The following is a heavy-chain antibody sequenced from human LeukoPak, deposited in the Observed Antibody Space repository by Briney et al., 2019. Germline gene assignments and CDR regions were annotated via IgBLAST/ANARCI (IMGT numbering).Heavy chain of an antibody. D-gene: IGHD1-26*01. V-gene: IGHV3-9*01. Sequence: PGRSLRLSCAASGFTFDDYAMHWVRQAPGKGLEWVSGISWNSGSIGYADSVKGRFTISRDNAKNSLYLQMNSLRAEDTALYYCAGGESYVGGATRGAFDIWGQGTMVTVSS. CDR1: GFTFDDYA. CDR2: ISWNSGSI. J-gene: IGHJ3*02. CDR3: AGGESYVGGATRGAFDI.